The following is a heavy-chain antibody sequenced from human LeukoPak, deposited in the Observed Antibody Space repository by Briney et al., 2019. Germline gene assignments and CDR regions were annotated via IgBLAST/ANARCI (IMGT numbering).Heavy chain of an antibody. V-gene: IGHV3-21*01. CDR1: GFTFSSYS. CDR3: ARDPADWDWFDP. CDR2: ISSSSSYI. J-gene: IGHJ5*02. D-gene: IGHD2-21*01. Sequence: GGSLRLSGAASGFTFSSYSMNWVRQAPGKGLEWVSSISSSSSYIYYADSVKGRFTISRDNAKNSLYLQMNSLRAEDTAVYYCARDPADWDWFDPWGQGTLVTVSS.